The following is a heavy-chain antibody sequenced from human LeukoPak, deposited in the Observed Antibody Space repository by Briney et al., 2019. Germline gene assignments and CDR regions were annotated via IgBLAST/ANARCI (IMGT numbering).Heavy chain of an antibody. Sequence: PGGSLRLSCAASGFIFSKYGMHWARQAPGKGLEWVAVISHDGGNEYYEDSVKGRFTISRDNSKNTLFLQMNSLRAEDTAVYYCARGYYDSSGYFGGAYWGQGTLVTVSS. CDR1: GFIFSKYG. D-gene: IGHD3-22*01. CDR3: ARGYYDSSGYFGGAY. CDR2: ISHDGGNE. J-gene: IGHJ4*02. V-gene: IGHV3-30-3*01.